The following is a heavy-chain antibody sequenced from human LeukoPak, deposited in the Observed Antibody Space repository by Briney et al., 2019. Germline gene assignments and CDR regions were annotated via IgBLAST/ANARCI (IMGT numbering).Heavy chain of an antibody. J-gene: IGHJ4*02. CDR1: GYSISSGYY. V-gene: IGHV4-38-2*02. CDR3: ARVSGGNPHFDY. Sequence: SETLSLTCTVSGYSISSGYYWGWIRQPPGKGLEWIGSIYHSGSTYYNPSLKSRVTISVDRSKNQFSLKLSSVTAADTAVYYCARVSGGNPHFDYWGQGTLVTVSS. CDR2: IYHSGST. D-gene: IGHD4-23*01.